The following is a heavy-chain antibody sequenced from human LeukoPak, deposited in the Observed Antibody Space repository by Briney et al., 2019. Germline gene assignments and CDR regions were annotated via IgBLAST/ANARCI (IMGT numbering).Heavy chain of an antibody. J-gene: IGHJ5*02. CDR3: ARDNSVGDIAWWFDP. CDR2: INPNSGGT. Sequence: ASVKVSCKASGYSFTVFYIHWVRQAPGQGLEWMGWINPNSGGTNYAQKFQGRVTMTRDTSISTAYMELSRLRSDDTAVYYCARDNSVGDIAWWFDPWGQGTLVTVSS. CDR1: GYSFTVFY. V-gene: IGHV1-2*02. D-gene: IGHD3-16*02.